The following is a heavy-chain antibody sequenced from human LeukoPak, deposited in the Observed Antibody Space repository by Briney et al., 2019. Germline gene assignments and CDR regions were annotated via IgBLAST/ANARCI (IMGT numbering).Heavy chain of an antibody. CDR3: ARDYGDHWYFDL. J-gene: IGHJ2*01. CDR2: IYTSGST. D-gene: IGHD4-17*01. V-gene: IGHV4-61*02. Sequence: PSQTLSLTCTVSGGSISSGSYYWSWIRQPAGKGLEWIGRIYTSGSTNYNPSLKSRVTISLDTSKNQFSLRLSSVTAADTAVYYCARDYGDHWYFDLWGRGTLVTVSS. CDR1: GGSISSGSYY.